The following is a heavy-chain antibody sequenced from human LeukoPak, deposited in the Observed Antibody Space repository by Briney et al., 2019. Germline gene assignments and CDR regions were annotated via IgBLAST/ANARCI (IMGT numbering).Heavy chain of an antibody. J-gene: IGHJ4*02. D-gene: IGHD3-9*01. V-gene: IGHV1-69*02. CDR3: ARADKDFDWLLTPHPFDY. CDR1: GGTFSSYT. CDR2: IIPILGIA. Sequence: GASVKVPCKASGGTFSSYTISWVRQAPGQGPEWMGRIIPILGIANYAQKFQGRVTITADESTSTAYMELSSLRSEDTAVYYCARADKDFDWLLTPHPFDYWGQGTLVTVSS.